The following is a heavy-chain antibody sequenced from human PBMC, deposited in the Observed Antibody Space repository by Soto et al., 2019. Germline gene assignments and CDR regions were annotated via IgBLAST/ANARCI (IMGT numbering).Heavy chain of an antibody. CDR3: ASNGRVGSSWRVLDY. J-gene: IGHJ4*02. Sequence: PGGSLRLSCAASGFTFSSYSMNWVRQAPGKGLEWVSYISSSSSTIYYADSVKGRFTISRDNAKNSLYPQMNSLRDEDTAVYYCASNGRVGSSWRVLDYWGQGTLVTVSS. CDR2: ISSSSSTI. CDR1: GFTFSSYS. D-gene: IGHD6-13*01. V-gene: IGHV3-48*02.